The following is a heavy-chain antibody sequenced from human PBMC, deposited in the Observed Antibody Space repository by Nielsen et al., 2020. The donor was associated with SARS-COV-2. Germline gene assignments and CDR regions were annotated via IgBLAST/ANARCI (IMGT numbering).Heavy chain of an antibody. CDR1: GFIFSNYR. CDR3: ARLWDDGYYFDTGPYDY. D-gene: IGHD3-22*01. J-gene: IGHJ4*02. CDR2: INPDECKT. V-gene: IGHV3-74*03. Sequence: GESLKISCAASGFIFSNYRMHWVRQAPGQGLVWVSHINPDECKTTYADSVKGRFTISRDNAKNTLYLQMNSLRAEDTAVYYCARLWDDGYYFDTGPYDYWGQGTLVTVSS.